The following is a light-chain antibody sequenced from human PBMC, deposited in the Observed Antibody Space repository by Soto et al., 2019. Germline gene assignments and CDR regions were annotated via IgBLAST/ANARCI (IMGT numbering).Light chain of an antibody. CDR2: AAS. V-gene: IGKV1-9*01. J-gene: IGKJ5*01. CDR1: QGISSY. Sequence: DIQLTQSPSFVSASVGYRVTITCRASQGISSYLAWYQPKPGKAPQLLIFAASTLQSGVPSRFSGSGSGTVFPLTIRSLQPEDFATYYCQQLNNYCAFGQGTRLEIK. CDR3: QQLNNYCA.